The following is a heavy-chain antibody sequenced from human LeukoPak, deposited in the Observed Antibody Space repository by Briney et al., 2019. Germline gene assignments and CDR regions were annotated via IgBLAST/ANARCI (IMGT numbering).Heavy chain of an antibody. CDR1: RFTFSSYS. CDR3: ARGGPEWPLDY. D-gene: IGHD3-3*01. V-gene: IGHV3-21*01. CDR2: ISSSSSYI. Sequence: GGSLRLSCAASRFTFSSYSMNWVRQAPGKGLEWVSFISSSSSYIFYADSVKGRFTISRDNAKNSLYLQMNSLRAEDTAVYYCARGGPEWPLDYWGQGTLVTVSP. J-gene: IGHJ4*02.